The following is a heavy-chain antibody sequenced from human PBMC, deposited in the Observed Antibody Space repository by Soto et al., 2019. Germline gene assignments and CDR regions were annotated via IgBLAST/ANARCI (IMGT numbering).Heavy chain of an antibody. CDR1: GYSFTSYW. D-gene: IGHD6-13*01. CDR3: ASHIGVAATGTGYYYYYGMDV. V-gene: IGHV5-51*01. CDR2: IYPGDSDT. J-gene: IGHJ6*02. Sequence: GESLKISCKGSGYSFTSYWIGWVRQMPGKGLEWMGIIYPGDSDTRYSPSFQGQVTISADKSISTAYLQWSSLKASDTAMYYCASHIGVAATGTGYYYYYGMDVWGQGTTVTVSS.